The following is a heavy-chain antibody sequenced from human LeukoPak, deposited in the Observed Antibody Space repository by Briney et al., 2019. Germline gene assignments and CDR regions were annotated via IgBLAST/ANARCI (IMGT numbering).Heavy chain of an antibody. CDR1: GYTFTTYY. CDR3: ARDRGYCSSTSCYGDAFDI. CDR2: INPSGGGT. D-gene: IGHD2-2*01. J-gene: IGHJ3*02. V-gene: IGHV1-2*02. Sequence: ASVKVSCKASGYTFTTYYMHWVRQAPGQGLEWMGVINPSGGGTNYAQKFQGRVTMTRDTSISTAYMELSRLRSDDTAVYYCARDRGYCSSTSCYGDAFDIWGQGTMVTVSS.